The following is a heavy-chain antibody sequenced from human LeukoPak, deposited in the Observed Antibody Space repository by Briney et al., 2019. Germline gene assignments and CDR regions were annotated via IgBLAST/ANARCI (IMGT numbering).Heavy chain of an antibody. J-gene: IGHJ5*02. CDR1: GGTFSSYA. V-gene: IGHV1-69*13. D-gene: IGHD3-10*01. Sequence: SVKVSCKAPGGTFSSYAISWVRQAPGQGLEWMGGIIPIFGTANYAQKFQGRVTITADESTSTAYMELSSLRSEDTAVYYCASGAMVRGVISYNWFDPWGQGTLVTVSS. CDR3: ASGAMVRGVISYNWFDP. CDR2: IIPIFGTA.